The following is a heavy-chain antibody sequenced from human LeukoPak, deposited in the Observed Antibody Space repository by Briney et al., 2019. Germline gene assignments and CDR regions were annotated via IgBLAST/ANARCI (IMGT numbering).Heavy chain of an antibody. CDR1: GFTFSSYA. V-gene: IGHV3-23*01. CDR3: AKDLQYYDFWSGYSSPDY. CDR2: ISGSGGST. D-gene: IGHD3-3*01. Sequence: GGSLRLSCAASGFTFSSYAMSWVRQAPGKGLEWVSAISGSGGSTYYADSVKGRFTISRDNSKNTLYPQMNSLRAEDTAVYYCAKDLQYYDFWSGYSSPDYWGQGTLVTVSS. J-gene: IGHJ4*02.